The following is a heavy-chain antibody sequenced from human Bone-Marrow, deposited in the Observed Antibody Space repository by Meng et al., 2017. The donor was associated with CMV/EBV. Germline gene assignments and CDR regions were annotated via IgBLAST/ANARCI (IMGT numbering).Heavy chain of an antibody. CDR1: GFNFSNAW. V-gene: IGHV3-15*01. Sequence: GSLKISCAASGFNFSNAWMSWVRQAPGKGLKWVGRIKSKTDGGTTDYAAPVKGRFTISRDDSKNTLYLQMNSQKTEDTDVYYCTTGERWGQGTMVTVSS. D-gene: IGHD1-1*01. CDR2: IKSKTDGGTT. CDR3: TTGER. J-gene: IGHJ4*02.